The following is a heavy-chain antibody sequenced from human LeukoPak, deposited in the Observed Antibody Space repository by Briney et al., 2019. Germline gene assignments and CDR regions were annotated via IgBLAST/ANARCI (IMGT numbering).Heavy chain of an antibody. V-gene: IGHV4-34*01. D-gene: IGHD2-2*01. CDR2: INHSGST. J-gene: IGHJ5*02. CDR1: GGSISSYY. Sequence: SETLSLTCTVSGGSISSYYWSWIRQPPGKGLEWIGEINHSGSTNYNPSLKSRVTISVDTSKNQFSLKLSSVTAADTAVYYCGSGVAAAILNWFDPWGQGTLVTVSS. CDR3: GSGVAAAILNWFDP.